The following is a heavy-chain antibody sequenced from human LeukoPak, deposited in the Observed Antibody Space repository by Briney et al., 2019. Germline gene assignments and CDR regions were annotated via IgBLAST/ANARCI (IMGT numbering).Heavy chain of an antibody. J-gene: IGHJ6*03. D-gene: IGHD3-3*01. CDR2: IYPGDSDT. Sequence: GESLKISCKGSGYSFTSYWIGWVRQMPGKGLEWMGIIYPGDSDTRYSPSFQGQVTISADKSISTAYLQWSSLKASDTAMYYCARHANPGITIFGVVTMPFGYYYMDVWGKGTTVTVSS. CDR3: ARHANPGITIFGVVTMPFGYYYMDV. CDR1: GYSFTSYW. V-gene: IGHV5-51*01.